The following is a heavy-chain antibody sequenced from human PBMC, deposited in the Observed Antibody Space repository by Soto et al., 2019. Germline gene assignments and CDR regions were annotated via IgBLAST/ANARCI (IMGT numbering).Heavy chain of an antibody. CDR2: IYYSGST. V-gene: IGHV4-31*03. CDR3: ARDSPYYYDSSGYQDSD. D-gene: IGHD3-22*01. CDR1: GGSISSGGYY. Sequence: QVQLQESGPGLVKPSQTLSLTCTVSGGSISSGGYYWSWIRQHPGKGLEGIGYIYYSGSTYYNPSLKSRVTISVDTSKNQFSLKLSSVTAADTAVYYCARDSPYYYDSSGYQDSDWGQGTLVTVSS. J-gene: IGHJ4*02.